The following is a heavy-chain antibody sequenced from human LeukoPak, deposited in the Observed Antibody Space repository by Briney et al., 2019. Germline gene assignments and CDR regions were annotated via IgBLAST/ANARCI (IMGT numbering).Heavy chain of an antibody. D-gene: IGHD2-2*01. J-gene: IGHJ4*02. CDR2: FDPEDGET. Sequence: ASVKVSCKVSGYTLTELSMHWVRQAPGKGLEWMGGFDPEDGETIYAQKFQGRVTMTEDTSTDTAYMELSSLRSEDTAVYYCATERWPGLGYCSSTSCYALLVWGQGTLVTVSS. CDR3: ATERWPGLGYCSSTSCYALLV. CDR1: GYTLTELS. V-gene: IGHV1-24*01.